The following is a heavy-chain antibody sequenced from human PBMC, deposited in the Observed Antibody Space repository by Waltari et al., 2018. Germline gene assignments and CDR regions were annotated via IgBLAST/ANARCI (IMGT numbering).Heavy chain of an antibody. V-gene: IGHV3-30-3*01. D-gene: IGHD6-13*01. J-gene: IGHJ4*02. CDR1: GFTFSSYA. CDR3: ARDGVDSSSWSLDY. CDR2: TSYDGSNK. Sequence: QVQLVESGGGVVQPGRCMRLACAASGFTFSSYAMHWVRRAPGKGQAREAVTSYDGSNKYYADSVKGRFTISRDNSKTTLYLQMNSLRAEDTAVYYCARDGVDSSSWSLDYWGQGTLVTVSS.